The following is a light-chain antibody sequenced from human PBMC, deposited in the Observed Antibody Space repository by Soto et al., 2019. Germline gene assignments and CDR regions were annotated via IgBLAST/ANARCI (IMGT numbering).Light chain of an antibody. CDR1: QSAGNF. CDR3: QQHNQWPIT. J-gene: IGKJ5*01. CDR2: SIS. Sequence: EIVMTQSPATLSVSPVETDSLSGRASQSAGNFLAWYQQKPGQAPRLLIYSISTRDTGIPARFSGSGSGTEFTLTINSLQSEDSAVYYCQQHNQWPITFGHGTRLEI. V-gene: IGKV3D-15*01.